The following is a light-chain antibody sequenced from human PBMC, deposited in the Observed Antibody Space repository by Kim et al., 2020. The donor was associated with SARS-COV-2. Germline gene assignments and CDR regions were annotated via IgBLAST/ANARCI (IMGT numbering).Light chain of an antibody. Sequence: ASVGDRVTITCRASQDIGNDLGWYQQSPGRAPKRLIYGASNLQSGVPSRFSGSGSETEFTLTSNSLQPEDFATYFCLQHRTYPITFGQGTRLEIK. CDR3: LQHRTYPIT. V-gene: IGKV1-17*01. CDR1: QDIGND. CDR2: GAS. J-gene: IGKJ5*01.